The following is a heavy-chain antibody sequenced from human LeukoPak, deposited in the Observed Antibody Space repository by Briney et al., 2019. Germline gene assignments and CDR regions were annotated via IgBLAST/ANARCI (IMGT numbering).Heavy chain of an antibody. V-gene: IGHV3-9*01. D-gene: IGHD3-10*01. J-gene: IGHJ6*02. CDR2: ISWNSGII. CDR1: GFTFGDHA. Sequence: GGSLRLSCAASGFTFGDHAMLWVRQAPREGLEGVSGISWNSGIIAYADSVKCRFTVSRDNARNTLYLQMDRLRAEDTALYDCVKDLGGGNEYYGLDVWGQGTTVTVSS. CDR3: VKDLGGGNEYYGLDV.